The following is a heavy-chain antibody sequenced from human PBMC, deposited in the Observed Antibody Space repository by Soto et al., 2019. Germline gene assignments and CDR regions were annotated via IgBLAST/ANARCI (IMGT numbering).Heavy chain of an antibody. CDR3: ANVVRLGY. D-gene: IGHD2-21*01. CDR1: GFTFSSYA. Sequence: EVHLLESGGGLVQPGGSLRLSCAASGFTFSSYAMSWVRQAPGKGLEWVSAISGSGGSTYYADSVKGRFTISRDNSKNTLYLQMNSLRSEDAAVYYCANVVRLGYWGQGTLVTVSS. V-gene: IGHV3-23*01. CDR2: ISGSGGST. J-gene: IGHJ4*02.